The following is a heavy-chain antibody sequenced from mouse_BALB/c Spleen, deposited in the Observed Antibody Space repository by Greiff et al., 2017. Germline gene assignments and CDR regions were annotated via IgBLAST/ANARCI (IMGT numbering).Heavy chain of an antibody. CDR3: ARWGVRRYFDY. CDR1: GFTFSSFG. D-gene: IGHD2-14*01. J-gene: IGHJ2*01. V-gene: IGHV5-17*02. Sequence: EVKLMESGGGLVQPGGSRKLSCAASGFTFSSFGMHWVRQAPEKGLEWVAYISSGSSTIYYADTVKGRFTISRDNPKNTLFLQMTSLRSEDTAMYYCARWGVRRYFDYWGQGTTLTVSS. CDR2: ISSGSSTI.